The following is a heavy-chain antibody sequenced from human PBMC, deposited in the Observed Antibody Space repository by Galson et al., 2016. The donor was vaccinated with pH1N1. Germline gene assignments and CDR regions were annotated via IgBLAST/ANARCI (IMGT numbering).Heavy chain of an antibody. CDR3: ARLGHWSCDCYSMGPWGYFDF. CDR1: GSIFIGHW. CDR2: IYPGDSDP. V-gene: IGHV5-51*01. D-gene: IGHD2-21*02. J-gene: IGHJ4*03. Sequence: QSGAEVKKPGESLKISCKGSGSIFIGHWIAWVRQKPGNGLEWMGIIYPGDSDPRYSPSFAGQVTISADKSSNTAYLRWSSLKASDTAMYYCARLGHWSCDCYSMGPWGYFDFWGQGTLVAVSS.